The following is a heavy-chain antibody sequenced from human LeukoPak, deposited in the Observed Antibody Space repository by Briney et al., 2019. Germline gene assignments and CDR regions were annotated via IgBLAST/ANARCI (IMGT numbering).Heavy chain of an antibody. D-gene: IGHD3-9*01. Sequence: SGTLSLTCAVSGGSISSSNWWSWVRQPPGKGLEWIGEIYHSGSTNYNPSLKSRVTISVDKSKNQFSLKLSCVTAADTAVYYCARGLAGYYPTNWFDPWGQGTLVTVSS. V-gene: IGHV4-4*02. CDR3: ARGLAGYYPTNWFDP. J-gene: IGHJ5*02. CDR2: IYHSGST. CDR1: GGSISSSNW.